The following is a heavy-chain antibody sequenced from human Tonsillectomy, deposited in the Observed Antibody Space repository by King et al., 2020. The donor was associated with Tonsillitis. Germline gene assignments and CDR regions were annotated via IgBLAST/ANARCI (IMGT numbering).Heavy chain of an antibody. CDR2: INLGGDTT. V-gene: IGHV3-23*04. CDR3: ASNWGHINGPDF. Sequence: QLVQSGGGLAQPGGSLRLSCAASGFTFSVYAMTWVRQAPGKGLEWVSFINLGGDTTSYADTVKGRFTISRDKSKNTLYLQMNSLRAEDSAVYYCASNWGHINGPDFWGRGTLVTVSS. D-gene: IGHD7-27*01. J-gene: IGHJ2*01. CDR1: GFTFSVYA.